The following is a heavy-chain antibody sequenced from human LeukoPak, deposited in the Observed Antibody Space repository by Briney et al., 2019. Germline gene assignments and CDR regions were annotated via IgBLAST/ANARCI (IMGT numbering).Heavy chain of an antibody. V-gene: IGHV3-53*01. CDR1: GFTFSTYA. Sequence: PGGSLRLSCAASGFTFSTYAMNWVRRTPGKGLEWVSVIYSGGDTYYADSVKGRFTISRDNSKNTLFLQMNSLRVEDTAVYYCARVGSYYHNSGYPYWGQGTLVTVSS. D-gene: IGHD3-22*01. J-gene: IGHJ4*02. CDR3: ARVGSYYHNSGYPY. CDR2: IYSGGDT.